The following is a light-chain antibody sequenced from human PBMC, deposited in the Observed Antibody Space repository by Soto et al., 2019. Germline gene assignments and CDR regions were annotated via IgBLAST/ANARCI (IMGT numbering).Light chain of an antibody. CDR1: QSVGSD. CDR3: QQYNNWPPYT. Sequence: EIVMTQSPATLSVSPGERATLSCRASQSVGSDLAWYQQRPGQAPRLVIFGASPRATGIPARFSGSGSGTEFTLTISSLQSEDLAVYYCQQYNNWPPYTFGQGTKLEMK. CDR2: GAS. J-gene: IGKJ2*01. V-gene: IGKV3-15*01.